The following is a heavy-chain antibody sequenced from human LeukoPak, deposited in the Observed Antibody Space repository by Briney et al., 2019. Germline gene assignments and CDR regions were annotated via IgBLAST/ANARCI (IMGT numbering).Heavy chain of an antibody. CDR1: GGSISSSSYY. CDR3: ARGPPPDLDY. Sequence: SETLSPTCTVSGGSISSSSYYWGWIRQPPGKGLEWIGSIYYSGSTYYNPSLKSRVTLSVDTSKNEFSLKLSSVTAADTAVYYCARGPPPDLDYWGRGTLVTVSS. CDR2: IYYSGST. V-gene: IGHV4-39*07. J-gene: IGHJ4*02.